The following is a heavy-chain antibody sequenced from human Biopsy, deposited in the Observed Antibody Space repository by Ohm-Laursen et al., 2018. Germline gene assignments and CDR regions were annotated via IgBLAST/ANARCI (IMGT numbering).Heavy chain of an antibody. CDR1: GYTLIELS. J-gene: IGHJ3*01. V-gene: IGHV1-24*01. Sequence: SVKVSCKVSGYTLIELSMHWVRQAPGKGLEWMGMSDPEDGQTIYAQNLQGRLTMTDDTSTDTAYMELSSLRSDDTAVYFCATDMGGREIPNYYAFDLWGQGTKVTVSS. CDR3: ATDMGGREIPNYYAFDL. D-gene: IGHD3-22*01. CDR2: SDPEDGQT.